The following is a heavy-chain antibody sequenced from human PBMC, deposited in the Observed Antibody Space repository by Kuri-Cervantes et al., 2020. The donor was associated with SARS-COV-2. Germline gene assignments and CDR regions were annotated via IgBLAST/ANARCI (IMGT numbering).Heavy chain of an antibody. Sequence: GPLRPSCTVPGCPISSSSYYWCCIRQPPGKRLWWIGSIYYSGSTYYNLSLKSRVTINVDTSKNQFYLKLTSVPAADTAVYDCASETTPTQGRWRHSSYFDYWGQGTLVTVSS. CDR3: ASETTPTQGRWRHSSYFDY. CDR2: IYYSGST. V-gene: IGHV4-39*01. CDR1: GCPISSSSYY. J-gene: IGHJ4*02. D-gene: IGHD5-24*01.